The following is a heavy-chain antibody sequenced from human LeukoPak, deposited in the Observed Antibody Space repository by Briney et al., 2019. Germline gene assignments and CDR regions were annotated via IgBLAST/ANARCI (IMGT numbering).Heavy chain of an antibody. CDR3: ARGSSSTIPYNWFDP. V-gene: IGHV4-34*01. D-gene: IGHD2-2*01. CDR1: GGSFSGYY. Sequence: PSETLSLTCAVYGGSFSGYYWSWIRQPPGKGLEWIGEINHSGSTNYNPSLKSRVTISVDTSKNQFSLKLSSVTAADTAVYYCARGSSSTIPYNWFDPWGQGTLVIVSS. J-gene: IGHJ5*02. CDR2: INHSGST.